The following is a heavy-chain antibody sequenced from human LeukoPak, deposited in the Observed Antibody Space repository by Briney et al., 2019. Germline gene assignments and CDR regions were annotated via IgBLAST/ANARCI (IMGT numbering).Heavy chain of an antibody. CDR1: GGTFSSYA. CDR3: AREMERTKIRPYGMDV. CDR2: IIPILGIA. J-gene: IGHJ6*02. D-gene: IGHD1/OR15-1a*01. Sequence: SVKVSCKASGGTFSSYAISWVRQAPGQGLEWMGRIIPILGIANYAQKFQGRVTITADKSTSTAYMELSSLRSEDTAVYYCAREMERTKIRPYGMDVWGQGTTVTVSS. V-gene: IGHV1-69*04.